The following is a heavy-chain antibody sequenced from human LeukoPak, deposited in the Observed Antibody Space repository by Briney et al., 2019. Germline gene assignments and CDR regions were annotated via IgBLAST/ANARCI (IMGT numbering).Heavy chain of an antibody. CDR1: GGSFSGYY. D-gene: IGHD1-26*01. V-gene: IGHV4-34*01. J-gene: IGHJ1*01. Sequence: SETLSLTCAVYGGSFSGYYWSWIRQPPGKGLEWIGEINHSGSTYYNPSLKSRVTISVDTSKNQFSLKLSSVTAADTAVYYCARGREVGAKEYFQHWGQGTLVTVSS. CDR2: INHSGST. CDR3: ARGREVGAKEYFQH.